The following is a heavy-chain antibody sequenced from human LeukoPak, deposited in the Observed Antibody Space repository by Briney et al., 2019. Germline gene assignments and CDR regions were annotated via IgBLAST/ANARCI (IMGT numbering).Heavy chain of an antibody. CDR1: GFTFSSYA. CDR2: ISGSGGST. J-gene: IGHJ4*02. Sequence: GGSLRLSCAASGFTFSSYAMSWVRQAPGKGLEWVSAISGSGGSTYYADSVKGRFTISRDNSKKPLYLQMNSLRAEDTAVYYCAKGSEQQLVFSYFDYWGQGTLVTVSS. CDR3: AKGSEQQLVFSYFDY. V-gene: IGHV3-23*01. D-gene: IGHD6-13*01.